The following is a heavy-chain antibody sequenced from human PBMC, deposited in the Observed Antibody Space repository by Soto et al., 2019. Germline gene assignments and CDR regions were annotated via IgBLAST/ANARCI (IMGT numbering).Heavy chain of an antibody. CDR2: INPSGGST. J-gene: IGHJ6*02. CDR3: ARDHTHSAAYYYGMDV. Sequence: ASVKVSCKASGYTFTSYGISWVRQAPGQGLEWMGIINPSGGSTSYAQKFQGRVTMTRDTSTSTVYMELSSLRSEDTAVYYCARDHTHSAAYYYGMDVWGQGTTVTVSS. CDR1: GYTFTSYG. D-gene: IGHD6-25*01. V-gene: IGHV1-46*01.